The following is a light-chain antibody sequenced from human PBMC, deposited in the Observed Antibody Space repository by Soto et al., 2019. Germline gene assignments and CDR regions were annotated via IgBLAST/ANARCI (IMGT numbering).Light chain of an antibody. CDR2: EVS. CDR3: TSYAGSNIPVV. V-gene: IGLV2-8*01. Sequence: QSALTQPPSASGSPGQSVTISCTGTSSDVGGYNFVSWYQQNPGKAPKLMIYEVSKRPSGVPDRFSGSKSGNTASLTVSGLQADDEADYYCTSYAGSNIPVVFGGGTKLTVL. CDR1: SSDVGGYNF. J-gene: IGLJ2*01.